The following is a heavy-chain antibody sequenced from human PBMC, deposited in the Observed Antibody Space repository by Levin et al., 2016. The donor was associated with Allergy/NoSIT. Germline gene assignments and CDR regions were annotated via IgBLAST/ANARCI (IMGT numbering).Heavy chain of an antibody. J-gene: IGHJ6*02. Sequence: WIRQPPGKGLEWVSVIYSGGSTYYADSVKGRFTISRDNSKNTLYLQMNSLRAEDTAVYYCASSIVGATSFIYYYYGMDVWGQGTTVTVSS. CDR3: ASSIVGATSFIYYYYGMDV. CDR2: IYSGGST. V-gene: IGHV3-53*01. D-gene: IGHD1-26*01.